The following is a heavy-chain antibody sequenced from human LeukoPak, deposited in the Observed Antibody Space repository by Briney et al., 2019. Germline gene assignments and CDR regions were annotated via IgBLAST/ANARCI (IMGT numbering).Heavy chain of an antibody. J-gene: IGHJ4*02. CDR1: GYTFTSYG. V-gene: IGHV1-18*01. CDR2: ISAYNSNT. Sequence: ASVKVSCKASGYTFTSYGISWVRQAPGQGLEWMGWISAYNSNTNYAQKKLQGRVTMTTDTSTSTAYMELRSLGSDDTAVYYCARVDGLVVVGATYNYWGQGTLVTVSS. CDR3: ARVDGLVVVGATYNY. D-gene: IGHD1-26*01.